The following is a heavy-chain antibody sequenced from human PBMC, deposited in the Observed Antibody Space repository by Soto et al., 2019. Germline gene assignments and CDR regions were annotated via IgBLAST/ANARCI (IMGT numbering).Heavy chain of an antibody. CDR2: IIASGGST. D-gene: IGHD6-19*01. Sequence: GGSLRLSCAASGFTFSNYAMSWVRQAPGKGLEWVSAIIASGGSTYYADSVKGRFTISRDNSKNTLYLQMNSLRAEDTAVYYCAKGVPGIAVAGTGYFQHWGQGTLVTV. CDR3: AKGVPGIAVAGTGYFQH. CDR1: GFTFSNYA. V-gene: IGHV3-23*01. J-gene: IGHJ1*01.